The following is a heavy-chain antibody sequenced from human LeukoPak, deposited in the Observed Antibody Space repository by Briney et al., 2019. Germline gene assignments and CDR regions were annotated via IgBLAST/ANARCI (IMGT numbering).Heavy chain of an antibody. V-gene: IGHV3-7*03. J-gene: IGHJ6*02. Sequence: PGGSLRLSCAASGFTFSSYWMSWVRQAPGKGLEWVANIKQDGSEKYYVDSVKGRFTISRDNAKNSLYLQMNSLRAEDTAVYYCARDSPPYYYYGMDVWGQGTTVTVFS. CDR1: GFTFSSYW. CDR3: ARDSPPYYYYGMDV. CDR2: IKQDGSEK.